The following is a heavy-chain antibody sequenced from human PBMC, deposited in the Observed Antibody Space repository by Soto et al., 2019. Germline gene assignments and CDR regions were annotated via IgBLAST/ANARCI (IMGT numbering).Heavy chain of an antibody. CDR2: IVVGSGNT. D-gene: IGHD3-22*01. CDR3: AALLRVSSGYYYVGNAFDI. J-gene: IGHJ3*02. Sequence: GASGKVSCKASGFTFTSSSVQWVRQARGQRLEWIGWIVVGSGNTNYAQKFQERVTITRDMSTSTAYMELSSLRSEDTAVYYCAALLRVSSGYYYVGNAFDIWGQGTMVTVSS. V-gene: IGHV1-58*01. CDR1: GFTFTSSS.